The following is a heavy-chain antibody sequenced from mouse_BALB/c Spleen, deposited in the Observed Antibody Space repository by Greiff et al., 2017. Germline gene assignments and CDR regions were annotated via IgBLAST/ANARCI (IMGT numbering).Heavy chain of an antibody. CDR1: GFNIKDTY. Sequence: DVKLQESGAELVKPGASVKLSCTASGFNIKDTYMHWVKQRPEQGLEWIGRIDPANGNTKYDPKFQGKATITADTSSNTAYLQLSSLTSEDTAVYYCARRGVYGSSPFDYWGQGTTLTVSS. J-gene: IGHJ2*01. D-gene: IGHD1-1*01. CDR2: IDPANGNT. V-gene: IGHV14-3*02. CDR3: ARRGVYGSSPFDY.